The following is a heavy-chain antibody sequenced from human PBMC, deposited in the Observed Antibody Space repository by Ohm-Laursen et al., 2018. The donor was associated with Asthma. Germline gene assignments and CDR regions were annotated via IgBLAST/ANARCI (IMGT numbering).Heavy chain of an antibody. D-gene: IGHD1-26*01. CDR1: GGSISSYY. CDR2: IYYSGST. CDR3: AVNSGSEERDY. V-gene: IGHV4-59*12. Sequence: SETLSLTCTVSGGSISSYYWSWIRQPPGKGLEWIGYIYYSGSTNYNPSLKSRVTISVDKSKNQFSLKLSSVTAADTAVYYCAVNSGSEERDYWGQGTLVTVSS. J-gene: IGHJ4*02.